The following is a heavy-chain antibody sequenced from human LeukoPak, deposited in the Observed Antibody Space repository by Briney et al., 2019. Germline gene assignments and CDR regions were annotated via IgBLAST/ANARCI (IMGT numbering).Heavy chain of an antibody. V-gene: IGHV4-30-2*01. CDR3: ASDPARDYYDSSGYYRY. J-gene: IGHJ4*02. Sequence: SETLSLTCTVSGGSISSGGYYRSWIRQPPGKGLEWIGYIYHSGSTYYNPSLKSRVTISVDTTKNQFSLKLSSVTAADTAVYYCASDPARDYYDSSGYYRYWGQGTLVTVSS. D-gene: IGHD3-22*01. CDR1: GGSISSGGYY. CDR2: IYHSGST.